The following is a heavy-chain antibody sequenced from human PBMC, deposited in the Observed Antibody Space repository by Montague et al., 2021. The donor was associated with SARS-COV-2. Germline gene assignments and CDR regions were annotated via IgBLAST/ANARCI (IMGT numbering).Heavy chain of an antibody. Sequence: SLRLSCAASGFTFSNYDMNWVRQAPGKGPEWISYISTSAYTTSYAGSVKGRFTISRDNGKNSLYLQVNSLRVEDTADYYCTRDYRSIVGDGLDIWGQGTKVTVSS. V-gene: IGHV3-48*03. CDR3: TRDYRSIVGDGLDI. CDR1: GFTFSNYD. D-gene: IGHD3-16*02. J-gene: IGHJ3*02. CDR2: ISTSAYTT.